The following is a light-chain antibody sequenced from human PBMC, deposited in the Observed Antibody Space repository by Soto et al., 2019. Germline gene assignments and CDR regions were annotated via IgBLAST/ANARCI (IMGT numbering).Light chain of an antibody. V-gene: IGKV1-9*01. CDR3: QQLNGYPFT. Sequence: DIQMTPSPSTLSASVVDRVTITCRASQGISSYLAWYQQKPGKAPKLLIYAASTLQSGVPSRFSGSGSGTDFTLTISSLQPDDFATYYCQQLNGYPFTFGPGTKVDIK. CDR1: QGISSY. CDR2: AAS. J-gene: IGKJ3*01.